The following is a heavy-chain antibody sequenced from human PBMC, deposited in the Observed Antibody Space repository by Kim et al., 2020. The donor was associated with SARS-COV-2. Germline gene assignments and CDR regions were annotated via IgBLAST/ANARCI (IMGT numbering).Heavy chain of an antibody. CDR3: ARDPIATSGAHS. J-gene: IGHJ4*02. V-gene: IGHV3-21*01. CDR1: DFTFYIYN. Sequence: GGSLRLSCVASDFTFYIYNMNWVRQAPGRGLEWVSSISGSSASEYYADSVRGRFTISRDYANKSLYLQMDGLRADDTAVYYCARDPIATSGAHSWGRGTLVTVSS. CDR2: ISGSSASE. D-gene: IGHD6-13*01.